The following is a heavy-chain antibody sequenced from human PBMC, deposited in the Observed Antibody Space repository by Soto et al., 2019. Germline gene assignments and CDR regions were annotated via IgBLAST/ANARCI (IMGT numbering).Heavy chain of an antibody. CDR1: GDSMNNFY. V-gene: IGHV4-59*01. CDR3: AKYRRTAAEGYTLDY. J-gene: IGHJ4*02. Sequence: SETLSLTCTVSGDSMNNFYWSWIRQPPGKTLEWIGNIFYTGSTTYNPSLESRITMSVDTSKNQFSLRPSSVSAADTAVYFCAKYRRTAAEGYTLDYWGRGTLVTVSS. D-gene: IGHD6-13*01. CDR2: IFYTGST.